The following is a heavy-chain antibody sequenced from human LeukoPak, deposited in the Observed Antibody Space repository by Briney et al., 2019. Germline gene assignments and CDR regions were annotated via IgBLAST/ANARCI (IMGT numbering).Heavy chain of an antibody. D-gene: IGHD6-13*01. CDR3: ARVTDSSREAFDI. CDR2: IYHSGST. CDR1: GYSISSGYY. J-gene: IGHJ3*02. V-gene: IGHV4-38-2*01. Sequence: PSETLSLTCAVSGYSISSGYYWGWIRQPPGKGLEWIGSIYHSGSTYYNPSLKSRVTISVDTSKNQFSLKLSSVTAADTAVYYCARVTDSSREAFDIWGQGTMVTVSS.